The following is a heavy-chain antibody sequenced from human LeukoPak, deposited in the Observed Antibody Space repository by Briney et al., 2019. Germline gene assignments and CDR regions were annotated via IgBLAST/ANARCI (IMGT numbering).Heavy chain of an antibody. CDR3: ARDGKLTGAPYFDY. J-gene: IGHJ4*02. Sequence: ASVKVSCKASGGTFSSYAISWVRQAPGQGLECIGRIIPIFGTANYAQKFQGRVTITTDESTSTAYMELSSLRSEDTAVYYCARDGKLTGAPYFDYWGQGTLVTVSS. D-gene: IGHD7-27*01. CDR2: IIPIFGTA. V-gene: IGHV1-69*05. CDR1: GGTFSSYA.